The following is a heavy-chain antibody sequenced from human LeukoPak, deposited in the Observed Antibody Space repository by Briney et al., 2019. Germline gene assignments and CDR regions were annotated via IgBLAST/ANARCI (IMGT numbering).Heavy chain of an antibody. D-gene: IGHD6-6*01. Sequence: GGSLRLSCAASGFTFSDYWMTWVRQAPGKGLEWVANIRQDGNEGYYVDSVKGRFAVSRDNAKSSLYLQMNSLRAEDTAVYYCARASVPYSSSRYYYYYMDVWGKGTTVTVSS. CDR2: IRQDGNEG. CDR1: GFTFSDYW. CDR3: ARASVPYSSSRYYYYYMDV. J-gene: IGHJ6*03. V-gene: IGHV3-7*01.